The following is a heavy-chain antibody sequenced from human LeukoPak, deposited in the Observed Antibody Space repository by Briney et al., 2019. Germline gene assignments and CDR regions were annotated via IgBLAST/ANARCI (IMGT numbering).Heavy chain of an antibody. CDR3: ARDIVAVAGTFDY. CDR2: IWYDGSNK. J-gene: IGHJ4*02. D-gene: IGHD6-19*01. V-gene: IGHV3-33*01. CDR1: GFTFSSYG. Sequence: PGRSLRLSCAASGFTFSSYGMHWVRQAPGKGLEWVAVIWYDGSNKYYADSVKGRFTISRDNSKNTLYLQMNSLRAEDTAVYYCARDIVAVAGTFDYWGQGTLVTVSS.